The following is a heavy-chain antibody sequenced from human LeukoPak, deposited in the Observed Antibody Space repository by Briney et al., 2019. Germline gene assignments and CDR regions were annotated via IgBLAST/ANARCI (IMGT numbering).Heavy chain of an antibody. CDR2: IYPTDSTT. CDR3: ARHQRIERMRYFDL. D-gene: IGHD1-1*01. J-gene: IGHJ2*01. V-gene: IGHV5-51*01. CDR1: GYSFTNYW. Sequence: GESLKISCQASGYSFTNYWIGWVRQMPGKGLEWMGIIYPTDSTTRYSPSFQGQVTISADKSIDTAYLQWSSLKASDTAMYYCARHQRIERMRYFDLWGRGTLVTVSS.